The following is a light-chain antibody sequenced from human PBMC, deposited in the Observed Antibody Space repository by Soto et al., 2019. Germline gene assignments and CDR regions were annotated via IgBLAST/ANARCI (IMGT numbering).Light chain of an antibody. CDR1: QSISSW. CDR3: QQYNSYSRYT. Sequence: DLHMTQSPSTLSASVGDRVTITCRASQSISSWLAWYQQKPGKAPKLLIYDASSLESGVPSRFSGSGSGTEFTLTISSLQPDAFATYYCQQYNSYSRYTFGQGTKLEIK. CDR2: DAS. V-gene: IGKV1-5*01. J-gene: IGKJ2*01.